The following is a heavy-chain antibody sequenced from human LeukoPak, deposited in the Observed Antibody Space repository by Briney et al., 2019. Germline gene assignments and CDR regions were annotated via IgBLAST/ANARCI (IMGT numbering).Heavy chain of an antibody. J-gene: IGHJ4*02. CDR2: IVVGSGNT. V-gene: IGHV1-58*01. Sequence: ASVKVSCKASGFTFTSSAVQWVRQARGQRLEWIGWIVVGSGNTNYAQKLQGRVTMTTDTSTSTAYMELRSLRSDDTAVYYCASSSSGLPQGYWGQGTLVTVSS. CDR1: GFTFTSSA. D-gene: IGHD6-19*01. CDR3: ASSSSGLPQGY.